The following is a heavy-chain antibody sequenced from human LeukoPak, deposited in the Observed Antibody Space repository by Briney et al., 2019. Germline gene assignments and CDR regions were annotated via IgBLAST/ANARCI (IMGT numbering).Heavy chain of an antibody. CDR3: ASAVPAATWFDP. D-gene: IGHD2-2*01. J-gene: IGHJ5*02. Sequence: SVKVSCKVSGGTFSSYAISWVRQAPGQGLEWMGGIIPIFGTANYAQKFQGRVTITADKSTSTAYMELSSLRSEDTAVYYCASAVPAATWFDPWGQGTLVTVSS. V-gene: IGHV1-69*06. CDR1: GGTFSSYA. CDR2: IIPIFGTA.